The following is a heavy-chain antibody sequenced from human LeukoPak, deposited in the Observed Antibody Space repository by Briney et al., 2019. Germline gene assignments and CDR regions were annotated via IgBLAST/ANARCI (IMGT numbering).Heavy chain of an antibody. J-gene: IGHJ6*02. V-gene: IGHV4-34*01. CDR3: ARWSTIFGVVTRIYYYYYGMDV. CDR1: GGSFSGYY. D-gene: IGHD3-3*01. Sequence: SETLSLTCAVYGGSFSGYYWSWIRQPPGKGLEWIGEINHSGSTNYNPSLKSRVTISVDTSENQFSLKLSSVTAADTAVYYCARWSTIFGVVTRIYYYYYGMDVWGQGTTVTVSS. CDR2: INHSGST.